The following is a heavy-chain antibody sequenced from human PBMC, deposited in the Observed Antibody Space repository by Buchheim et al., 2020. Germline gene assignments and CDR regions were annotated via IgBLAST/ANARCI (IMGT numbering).Heavy chain of an antibody. Sequence: EVQLLESGGGLVQPGGSLRLSCAASGFTFSSYAMSWVRQAPGKGLEWVSAISGSGGSTYYADSVKGRVTISRDNSKNTRYLQMNSLRAEDTAVYYCAKSSGIAAAGEPNNWFDPWGQGTL. D-gene: IGHD6-13*01. V-gene: IGHV3-23*01. CDR2: ISGSGGST. J-gene: IGHJ5*02. CDR1: GFTFSSYA. CDR3: AKSSGIAAAGEPNNWFDP.